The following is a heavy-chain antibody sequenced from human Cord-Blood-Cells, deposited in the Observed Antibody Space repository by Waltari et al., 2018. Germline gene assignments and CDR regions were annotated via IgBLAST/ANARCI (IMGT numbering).Heavy chain of an antibody. D-gene: IGHD6-13*01. CDR2: INPNSGGT. J-gene: IGHJ4*02. V-gene: IGHV1-2*02. Sequence: QVQLVQSGAEVKKPGASVKVSCKASGYTFTGYYIHWVRPAPGQGLEWMGWINPNSGGTNYAQKFQGRVTMTRDTSISTAYMELSRLRSDDTAVYYCARTPGSSWFNYFDYWGQGTLVTVSS. CDR3: ARTPGSSWFNYFDY. CDR1: GYTFTGYY.